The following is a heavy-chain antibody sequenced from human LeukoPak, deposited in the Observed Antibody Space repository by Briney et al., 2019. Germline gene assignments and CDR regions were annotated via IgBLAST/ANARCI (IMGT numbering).Heavy chain of an antibody. Sequence: SETLSLTCTVSGGSISNYHWSWIRQPPGKGLEWIGYVYYSGTTNYNSSLRGRVTISVDTSKNQLSLKLNSVTAADTAVYYCARIVPYNYGYVDYWGQGTLVTVSS. V-gene: IGHV4-59*01. J-gene: IGHJ4*02. CDR2: VYYSGTT. D-gene: IGHD5-18*01. CDR1: GGSISNYH. CDR3: ARIVPYNYGYVDY.